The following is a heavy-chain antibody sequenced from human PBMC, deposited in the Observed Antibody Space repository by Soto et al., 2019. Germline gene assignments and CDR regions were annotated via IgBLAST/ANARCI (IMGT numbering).Heavy chain of an antibody. D-gene: IGHD3-10*01. V-gene: IGHV1-46*03. Sequence: ASVKVSCKASGYTFTSYYMHCVRQAPGQGLEWMGIINPSGGSTSYAQKFQGRVTMTRDTSTSTVYMELSSLRSEDTAVYYCAGITMVRGVQTGVNWFDPWGQGTLVTVSS. CDR3: AGITMVRGVQTGVNWFDP. CDR2: INPSGGST. J-gene: IGHJ5*02. CDR1: GYTFTSYY.